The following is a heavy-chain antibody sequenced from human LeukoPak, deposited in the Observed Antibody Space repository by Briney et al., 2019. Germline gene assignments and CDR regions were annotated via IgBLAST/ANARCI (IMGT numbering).Heavy chain of an antibody. J-gene: IGHJ4*02. V-gene: IGHV3-30*04. D-gene: IGHD6-6*01. CDR3: ARASFFDY. Sequence: SCKVSGYTLTELSMHWVRQAPGKGLEWVAVISYDGSNKYYADSVKGRFTISRDNSKNTLYLQMNSLRAEDTAVYYCARASFFDYWGQGTLVTVSS. CDR2: ISYDGSNK. CDR1: GYTLTELS.